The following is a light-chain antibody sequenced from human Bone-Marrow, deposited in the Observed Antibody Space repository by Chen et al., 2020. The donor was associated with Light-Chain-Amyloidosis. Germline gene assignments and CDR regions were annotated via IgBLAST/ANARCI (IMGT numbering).Light chain of an antibody. J-gene: IGLJ1*01. CDR1: SSDVGVYNL. CDR2: EVT. CDR3: CSYQGCCNPYV. Sequence: QSVLTQPASVSGSPGQSITVHRAGTSSDVGVYNLVSWYQQHPGKAPKLMIYEVTKRPSGVSTRFSGSKSGNTASLTISGLQAEDEADYYCCSYQGCCNPYVFGTGTKVTVL. V-gene: IGLV2-23*02.